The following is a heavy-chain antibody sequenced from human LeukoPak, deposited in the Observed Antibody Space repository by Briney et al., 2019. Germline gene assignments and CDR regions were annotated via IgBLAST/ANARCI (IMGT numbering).Heavy chain of an antibody. CDR1: GFTFSSYG. CDR2: IWYDGSNK. V-gene: IGHV3-33*06. D-gene: IGHD6-19*01. J-gene: IGHJ4*02. CDR3: AKDLDSDSSGWYVASY. Sequence: GGSLRLSCAASGFTFSSYGMHWVRQAPGKGLEWVAVIWYDGSNKYYADSVKGRFTISRDNSKNTLYLQMNSLRAEDTAVYYCAKDLDSDSSGWYVASYWGQGTLVTVSS.